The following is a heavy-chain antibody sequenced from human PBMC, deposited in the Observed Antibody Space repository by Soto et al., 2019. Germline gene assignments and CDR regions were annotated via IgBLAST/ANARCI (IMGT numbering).Heavy chain of an antibody. V-gene: IGHV3-23*01. D-gene: IGHD5-12*01. CDR2: ISGSGGST. Sequence: GGSLRLSCAASGFTFSSYAMSWVRQAPGKGLEWVSAISGSGGSTYYADSVKGRFTISRDNSKNTLYLQMNSLRAEDTAVYYCAKDSWGGADIVATSAPLLFDYWGQGTLVTVSS. CDR1: GFTFSSYA. J-gene: IGHJ4*02. CDR3: AKDSWGGADIVATSAPLLFDY.